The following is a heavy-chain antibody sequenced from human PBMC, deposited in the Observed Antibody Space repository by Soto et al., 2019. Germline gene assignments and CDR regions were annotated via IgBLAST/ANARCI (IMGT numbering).Heavy chain of an antibody. J-gene: IGHJ6*02. CDR2: IYYSGST. D-gene: IGHD2-2*01. Sequence: QVQLQESGPGLVKPSQTLSLTCTVSGGSISSGGYYWSWIRQHPGKGLEWIGYIYYSGSTYYNPSLKSRVTISVDTSKNQCSLKLSSVTAADTAVYYCARDHCRSTSCYGGGGIAAADPTGGMDVWGQGTTVTVSS. CDR3: ARDHCRSTSCYGGGGIAAADPTGGMDV. V-gene: IGHV4-31*03. CDR1: GGSISSGGYY.